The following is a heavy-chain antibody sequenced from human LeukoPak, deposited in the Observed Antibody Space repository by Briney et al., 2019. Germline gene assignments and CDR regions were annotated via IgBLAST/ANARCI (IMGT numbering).Heavy chain of an antibody. V-gene: IGHV1-2*02. J-gene: IGHJ6*03. CDR2: INPNSGGT. Sequence: ASVTVSCKASGYTFTGYYMHWVRQAPGQGLEWMGWINPNSGGTNYAQKFQGRVTVTRDTSISTAYMELSRLRSDDTAVYYCARSDTYYYYMDVWGKGTTVTVSS. CDR3: ARSDTYYYYMDV. CDR1: GYTFTGYY.